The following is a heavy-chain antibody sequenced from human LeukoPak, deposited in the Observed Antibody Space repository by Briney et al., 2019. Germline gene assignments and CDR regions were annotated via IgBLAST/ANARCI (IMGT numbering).Heavy chain of an antibody. J-gene: IGHJ4*02. V-gene: IGHV4-59*01. CDR2: IYYSGST. Sequence: SETLSLTCTVSGGSISSYYWSWIRQPPGKGLKWIGYIYYSGSTSYSPSLRSRVTISVDTSKNQFSLKLSSVTAADTAVYYCARGSPPRRNYDSRGYYSYYFDYWGQGTLVTVSS. CDR3: ARGSPPRRNYDSRGYYSYYFDY. CDR1: GGSISSYY. D-gene: IGHD3-22*01.